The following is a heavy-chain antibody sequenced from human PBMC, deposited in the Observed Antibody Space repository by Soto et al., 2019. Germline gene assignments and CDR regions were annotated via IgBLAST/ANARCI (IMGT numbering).Heavy chain of an antibody. CDR2: IWYDGSNK. V-gene: IGHV3-33*01. D-gene: IGHD6-13*01. Sequence: QVQLVESGGGVVQPGRSLRLSCAASGFTFSSYGMHWVRQAPGKGLEWVAVIWYDGSNKYYADPVKGRFTISRDNSKNTLYLQMNSLRAEDTAVYYCARDRRSIAAAGGLDVWGQGTTVTVSS. CDR3: ARDRRSIAAAGGLDV. CDR1: GFTFSSYG. J-gene: IGHJ6*02.